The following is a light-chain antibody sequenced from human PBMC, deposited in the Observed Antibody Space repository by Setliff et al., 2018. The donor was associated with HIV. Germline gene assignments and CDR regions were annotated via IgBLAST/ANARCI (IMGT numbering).Light chain of an antibody. V-gene: IGLV2-11*01. CDR1: TSDVGGYNF. Sequence: QSALTQPRSVSGSPGQSVTISCTGTTSDVGGYNFVSWYQQLPGKVPKLIIYEVYDRPSGVSDRFSGSRSGNTASLTISGLQAEDEADYYCFSYVTTNTYVFGTGTKVTVL. CDR2: EVY. J-gene: IGLJ1*01. CDR3: FSYVTTNTYV.